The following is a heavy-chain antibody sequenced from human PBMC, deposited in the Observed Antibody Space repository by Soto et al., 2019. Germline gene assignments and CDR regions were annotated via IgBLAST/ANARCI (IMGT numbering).Heavy chain of an antibody. D-gene: IGHD5-18*01. CDR2: ISYDGGDK. V-gene: IGHV3-30*18. CDR3: MKENRGYSYGEH. Sequence: QVQLVESGGGVVQPGRSLRLSCAASGFTFSSYGMHWVRQAPGKGLEWVAVISYDGGDKQYLGSVKGRITVSRDNSKNALYLQMNSPRTEVTAVYYCMKENRGYSYGEHWGQGALVTVSS. CDR1: GFTFSSYG. J-gene: IGHJ4*02.